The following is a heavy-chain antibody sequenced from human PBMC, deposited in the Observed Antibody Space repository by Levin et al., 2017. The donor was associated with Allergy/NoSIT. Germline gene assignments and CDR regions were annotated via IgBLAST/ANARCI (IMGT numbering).Heavy chain of an antibody. CDR3: ARGQDYDILTGDRYYFDY. CDR2: IYYSGST. V-gene: IGHV4-59*01. Sequence: GSLRLSCTVSGGSISSYYWSWIRQPPGKGLEWIGYIYYSGSTNYNPSLKSRVTISVDTSKNQFSLKLSSVTAADTAVYYCARGQDYDILTGDRYYFDYWGQGTLVTVSS. J-gene: IGHJ4*02. CDR1: GGSISSYY. D-gene: IGHD3-9*01.